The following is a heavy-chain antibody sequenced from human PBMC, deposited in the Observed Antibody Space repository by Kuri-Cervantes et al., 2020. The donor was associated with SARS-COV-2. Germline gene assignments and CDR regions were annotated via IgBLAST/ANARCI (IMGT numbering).Heavy chain of an antibody. CDR3: ARSIWFGEGYYYMDV. CDR2: IKQDGSEK. CDR1: GFTFDDYG. Sequence: GESLKISCAASGFTFDDYGMSWVRQAPGKGLEWVANIKQDGSEKYYVDSVKGRFTISRDNAKNSLYLQMNSLRAEDTAVYYCARSIWFGEGYYYMDVWGKGTTVTDSS. D-gene: IGHD3-10*01. J-gene: IGHJ6*03. V-gene: IGHV3-7*01.